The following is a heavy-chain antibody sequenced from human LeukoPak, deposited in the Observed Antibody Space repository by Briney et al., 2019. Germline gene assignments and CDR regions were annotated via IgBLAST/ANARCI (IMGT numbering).Heavy chain of an antibody. V-gene: IGHV4-30-2*01. Sequence: SETLSLTCAVSGGSISSGGYSWSWIRQPPGKGLEWIGYTYHSGSTYYNPSLKSRVTISVDRSKNQFSLKLSSVTAADTAVYYCARGAAMVPGWFDPWGQGTLVTVSS. CDR1: GGSISSGGYS. CDR2: TYHSGST. J-gene: IGHJ5*02. D-gene: IGHD5-18*01. CDR3: ARGAAMVPGWFDP.